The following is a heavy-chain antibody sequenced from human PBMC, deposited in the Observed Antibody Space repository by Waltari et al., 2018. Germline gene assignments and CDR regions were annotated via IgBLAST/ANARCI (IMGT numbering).Heavy chain of an antibody. CDR3: ARELENIFDY. CDR2: TYYRSQWYY. J-gene: IGHJ4*02. CDR1: GDSVSCNKPA. Sequence: QVRLQQSGPRLVNPAQALSLTCTISGDSVSCNKPAWNWIRQSPSRGLEWLGRTYYRSQWYYDYAVSVKSRITIKPDTSRNQFSLQLNSVGPEETAVYYCARELENIFDYWGRGTLVSVSS. V-gene: IGHV6-1*02.